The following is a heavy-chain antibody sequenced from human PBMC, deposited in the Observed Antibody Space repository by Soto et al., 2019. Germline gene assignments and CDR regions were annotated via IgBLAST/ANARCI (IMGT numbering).Heavy chain of an antibody. CDR3: AKDQLYIRGVIHNWFDP. D-gene: IGHD3-10*02. V-gene: IGHV3-33*06. CDR1: GLAFSSYG. J-gene: IGHJ5*02. Sequence: PGGSLRLSCVVSGLAFSSYGMHWVRQAPGKGLEWVAVIWSDGSNKHYGDSVKGRFSISRDNFRNTVYLQMNSLRAEDTAVYYCAKDQLYIRGVIHNWFDPWGQGTLVTVSS. CDR2: IWSDGSNK.